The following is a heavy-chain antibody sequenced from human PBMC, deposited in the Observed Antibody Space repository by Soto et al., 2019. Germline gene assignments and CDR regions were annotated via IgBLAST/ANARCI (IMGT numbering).Heavy chain of an antibody. CDR3: ARESEDLTSNFDY. Sequence: ESGGGLVKPGGSLRLSCAASGFPFTRYSMNWVRQAPGKGLEWVSSISSTTNHIYYADSMKGRFTVSRDNAKNSVYLDMNSLSAEDTAGYYCARESEDLTSNFDYWGQGTLVSVSS. CDR2: ISSTTNHI. V-gene: IGHV3-21*01. J-gene: IGHJ4*02. CDR1: GFPFTRYS.